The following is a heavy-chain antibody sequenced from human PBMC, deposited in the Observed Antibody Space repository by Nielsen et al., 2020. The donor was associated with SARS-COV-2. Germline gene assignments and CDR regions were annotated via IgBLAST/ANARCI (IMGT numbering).Heavy chain of an antibody. CDR3: AARGASLAFDI. CDR2: IYSGGSST. J-gene: IGHJ3*02. CDR1: GFTFSSYA. Sequence: GVLKISCAASGFTFSSYAMSWVRQAPGKGLEWVSVIYSGGSSTYYADSVKGRFTISRDNSKNTLYLQMNSLRAEDTAVYYCAARGASLAFDIWGQGTMVTVSS. V-gene: IGHV3-23*03. D-gene: IGHD3-10*01.